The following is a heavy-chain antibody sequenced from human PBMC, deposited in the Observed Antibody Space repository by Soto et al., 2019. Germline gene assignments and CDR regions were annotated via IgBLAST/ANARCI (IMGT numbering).Heavy chain of an antibody. V-gene: IGHV4-34*01. CDR3: ATGMGLGLGEQTALGF. D-gene: IGHD3-16*01. J-gene: IGHJ4*02. Sequence: ETLSLTCAVYGGCLSGYYCGWVRQSPGKGLEWIGEVDDHGGINPNPSLASRVTILIDTSKNQLSLQLTSLTAADTAVYYCATGMGLGLGEQTALGFWGQRTLVTVSS. CDR1: GGCLSGYY. CDR2: VDDHGGI.